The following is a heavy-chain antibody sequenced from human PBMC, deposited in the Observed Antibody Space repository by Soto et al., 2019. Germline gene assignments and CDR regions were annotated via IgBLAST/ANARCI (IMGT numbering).Heavy chain of an antibody. D-gene: IGHD2-15*01. CDR2: ITSDSSNV. V-gene: IGHV3-21*01. J-gene: IGHJ4*02. CDR1: GFTFITYS. CDR3: ARDLGVALATLTLDY. Sequence: GWSLRLSCAASGFTFITYSMNWVRQAPGKGLEWVSYITSDSSNVHYADSVKGRFTISRDNAKNSLSLQMNTLRAEDTAVYYCARDLGVALATLTLDYWGQGTLVTVS.